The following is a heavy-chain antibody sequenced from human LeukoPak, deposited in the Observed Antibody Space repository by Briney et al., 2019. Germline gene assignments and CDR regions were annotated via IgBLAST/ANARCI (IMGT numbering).Heavy chain of an antibody. CDR1: GYTLTELS. Sequence: GASVKVSCKVSGYTLTELSMHWVRQAPGKGGERMGGFDPEDGETIYAQKFQGRVTMTEDTSTDTAYMELSSLRSEDTAVYYCATCYSTNGVCYRWFDPWGQGTLVTVSS. D-gene: IGHD2-8*01. J-gene: IGHJ5*02. V-gene: IGHV1-24*01. CDR3: ATCYSTNGVCYRWFDP. CDR2: FDPEDGET.